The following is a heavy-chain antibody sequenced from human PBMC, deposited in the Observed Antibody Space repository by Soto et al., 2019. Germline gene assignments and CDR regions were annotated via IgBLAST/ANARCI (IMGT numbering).Heavy chain of an antibody. V-gene: IGHV4-34*01. Sequence: SETLSLTCAVYGGSFRGYYWSWIRQPPGKGLEWIGEINHSGSTNYNPSLKSRVTISVDTSKNQFSLKLSSVTAADTAVYYCARVTAPDYWGQGTLVTVSS. CDR1: GGSFRGYY. CDR3: ARVTAPDY. CDR2: INHSGST. J-gene: IGHJ4*02. D-gene: IGHD5-18*01.